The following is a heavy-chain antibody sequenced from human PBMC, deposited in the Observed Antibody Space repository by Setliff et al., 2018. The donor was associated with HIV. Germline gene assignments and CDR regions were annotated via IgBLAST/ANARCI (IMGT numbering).Heavy chain of an antibody. CDR1: GFTFSTYS. J-gene: IGHJ6*03. V-gene: IGHV3-21*01. Sequence: LRLSCAASGFTFSTYSMNWVRQAPGKGLEWVSSISSSSNYIYYADSLKGRFTISRDDAKNSLYLQMNSLRAEDTAVYYCARLSGGRFYYYMDVWGKGTTVTV. CDR2: ISSSSNYI. CDR3: ARLSGGRFYYYMDV. D-gene: IGHD7-27*01.